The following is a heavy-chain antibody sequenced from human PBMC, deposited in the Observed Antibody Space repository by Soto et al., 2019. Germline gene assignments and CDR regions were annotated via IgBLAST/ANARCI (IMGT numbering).Heavy chain of an antibody. CDR3: ASVRSSWDPDY. V-gene: IGHV3-23*01. CDR1: GFTFSSYA. Sequence: EVQLLESGGGLVQPGGSLRLSCAASGFTFSSYAMSWVRQAPGKGLEWVSAISGSGGSTYYADSVKGRFTISRDNSKKTSDLQMNSLTAEYTALYYCASVRSSWDPDYWGKGILVTV. J-gene: IGHJ4*02. D-gene: IGHD6-13*01. CDR2: ISGSGGST.